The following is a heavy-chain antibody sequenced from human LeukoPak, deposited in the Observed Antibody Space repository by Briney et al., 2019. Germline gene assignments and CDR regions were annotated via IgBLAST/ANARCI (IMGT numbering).Heavy chain of an antibody. J-gene: IGHJ6*02. CDR1: GYTFTSYG. D-gene: IGHD3-3*01. V-gene: IGHV1-8*02. Sequence: GASVKVSCKASGYTFTSYGISWVRQAPGQGLEWMGWMNPNSGNTGYAQKFQGRVTMTRNTSISTAYMELSSLRSEDTAVYYCARGLGDFWSGYYLWRYDYYGMDVWGQGTTVTVSS. CDR3: ARGLGDFWSGYYLWRYDYYGMDV. CDR2: MNPNSGNT.